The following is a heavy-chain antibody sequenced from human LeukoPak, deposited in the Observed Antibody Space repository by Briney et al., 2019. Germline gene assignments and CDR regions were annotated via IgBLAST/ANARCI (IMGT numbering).Heavy chain of an antibody. CDR1: GFTFSSYG. CDR2: IWYDGSNK. J-gene: IGHJ4*02. Sequence: PGGSLRLSCAASGFTFSSYGMHCVRQAPGKGLEWVAVIWYDGSNKYYADSVKGRFTISRDNSKNTLYLQMNSLRAEDTAVYYCARDGAYSSSWYYFDYWGQGTLVTVSS. CDR3: ARDGAYSSSWYYFDY. V-gene: IGHV3-33*01. D-gene: IGHD6-13*01.